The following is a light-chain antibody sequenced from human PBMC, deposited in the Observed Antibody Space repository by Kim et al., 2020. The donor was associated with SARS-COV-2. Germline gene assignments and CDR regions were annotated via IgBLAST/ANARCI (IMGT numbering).Light chain of an antibody. Sequence: QSALTQPASVSGSPGQSITISCSGTSSDIGRYNYVSWYQQHPGKAPKVVIYGVSSRPSGVSGRFSGTKFGNTASLTISGLQAEDEADYYCCSYASTHSYVFGTGTKVTVL. CDR3: CSYASTHSYV. CDR2: GVS. CDR1: SSDIGRYNY. V-gene: IGLV2-14*03. J-gene: IGLJ1*01.